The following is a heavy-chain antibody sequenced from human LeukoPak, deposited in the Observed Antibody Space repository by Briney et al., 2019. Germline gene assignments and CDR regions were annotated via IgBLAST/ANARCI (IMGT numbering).Heavy chain of an antibody. V-gene: IGHV3-49*04. Sequence: AGGSLRLSCTASGFTFGDYAMSWVRQAPGKGLEWVGFIRSKTYGGTTDYAASVKGRFTILRDESKSIAYLQMNSLKTEDTAVYYCTRDRSAVAGTGSSAHYWGQGTLVTVSS. CDR3: TRDRSAVAGTGSSAHY. J-gene: IGHJ4*02. CDR1: GFTFGDYA. D-gene: IGHD6-19*01. CDR2: IRSKTYGGTT.